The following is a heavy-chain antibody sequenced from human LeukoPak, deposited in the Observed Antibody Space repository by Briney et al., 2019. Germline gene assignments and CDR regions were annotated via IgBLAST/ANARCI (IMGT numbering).Heavy chain of an antibody. J-gene: IGHJ4*02. CDR3: AKGGTVTGYY. CDR2: VSSSGDNT. V-gene: IGHV3-23*01. Sequence: GGSLRLSCAASGFTFSSYAMGWVRQAPGKGLEWVSSVSSSGDNTYYADSVKGRFTISRDNSKNRLSLQMNSLESEDTAVYYCAKGGTVTGYYWGQGTLVTVSS. CDR1: GFTFSSYA. D-gene: IGHD4-11*01.